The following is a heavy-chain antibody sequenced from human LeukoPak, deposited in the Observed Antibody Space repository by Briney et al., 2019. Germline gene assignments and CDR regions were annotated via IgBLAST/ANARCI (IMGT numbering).Heavy chain of an antibody. CDR3: VREIIRLAQDDYFDY. Sequence: PGGSLRLSCAASGFTFSSYSLNWVRQAPGKGLEWVSSITTSSSYIYYADSVKGRFTISRDNAKNSLSLQMNSLRAEDTAVYYCVREIIRLAQDDYFDYWGQGTLVTVSS. CDR1: GFTFSSYS. V-gene: IGHV3-21*01. D-gene: IGHD3-3*02. CDR2: ITTSSSYI. J-gene: IGHJ4*02.